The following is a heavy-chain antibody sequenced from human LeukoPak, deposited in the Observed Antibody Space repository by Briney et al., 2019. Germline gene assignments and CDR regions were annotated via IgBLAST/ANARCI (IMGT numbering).Heavy chain of an antibody. Sequence: ASVKVSCKASGYAFTSYGISWVRQAPGQGLEWMGWISAYNGNTNYAQKLQGRVTMTTDTSTSTAYMELRSLRSDDTAVYYCARDPDLGYYGSSGGFDPWGQGTLVTVSS. CDR3: ARDPDLGYYGSSGGFDP. CDR1: GYAFTSYG. V-gene: IGHV1-18*01. J-gene: IGHJ5*02. CDR2: ISAYNGNT. D-gene: IGHD3-22*01.